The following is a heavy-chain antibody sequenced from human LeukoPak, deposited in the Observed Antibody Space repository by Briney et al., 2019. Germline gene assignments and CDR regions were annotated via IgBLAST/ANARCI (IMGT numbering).Heavy chain of an antibody. CDR1: GFTFNKHS. CDR3: ARSAGIAATIVLGY. CDR2: IYSGGST. D-gene: IGHD5-12*01. J-gene: IGHJ4*02. V-gene: IGHV3-66*01. Sequence: PGGALRLSCATSGFTFNKHSMNWVRQAPGKGLEWVSLIYSGGSTYYADSVKGRFTISRDISKNILYLQMNSLRAEDTAVYYCARSAGIAATIVLGYWGQGTLVTVSS.